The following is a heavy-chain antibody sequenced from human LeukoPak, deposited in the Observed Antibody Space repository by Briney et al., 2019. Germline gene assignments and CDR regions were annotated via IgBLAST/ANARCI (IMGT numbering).Heavy chain of an antibody. D-gene: IGHD4-17*01. Sequence: GGSLRLSCAASGFTFSNTWMNWVRQAPAKGLEWVGRIKRIIDGGTTDYAAPVKGRFTVSRDDSINTLYLQMSSLKTEDTAVYYCAAQGGSGDLRYWGQGTLVTVSS. CDR3: AAQGGSGDLRY. CDR2: IKRIIDGGTT. CDR1: GFTFSNTW. J-gene: IGHJ4*02. V-gene: IGHV3-15*01.